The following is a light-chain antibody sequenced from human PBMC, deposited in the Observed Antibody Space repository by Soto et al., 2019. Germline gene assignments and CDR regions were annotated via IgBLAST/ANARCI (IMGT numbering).Light chain of an antibody. J-gene: IGKJ2*01. CDR1: QSISSY. V-gene: IGKV1-39*01. Sequence: DIQMNQSPSSLSASVGDRVTITFRASQSISSYLNWYQQKPGKAPKLLIYAASSLQSGVPSRFSGSVSETEFTHTISSRQPEEFATYYRQRRYRTLATLGQGTKLEIK. CDR2: AAS. CDR3: QRRYRTLAT.